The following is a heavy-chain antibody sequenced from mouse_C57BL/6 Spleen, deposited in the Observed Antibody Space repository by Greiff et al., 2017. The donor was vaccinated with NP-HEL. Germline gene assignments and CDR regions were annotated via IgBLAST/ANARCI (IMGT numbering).Heavy chain of an antibody. CDR3: ARSLGSRGWYFEV. Sequence: VQLQQSGAELVKPGASVKISCKASGYAFSSYWMNWVKQRPGKGLEWIGQIYPGDGVTNYNGQFTGKATLTADKSASTAYMQLSSLTAEDAAVYFCARSLGSRGWYFEVWGTGTTVTVSS. J-gene: IGHJ1*03. CDR1: GYAFSSYW. V-gene: IGHV1-80*01. D-gene: IGHD1-1*01. CDR2: IYPGDGVT.